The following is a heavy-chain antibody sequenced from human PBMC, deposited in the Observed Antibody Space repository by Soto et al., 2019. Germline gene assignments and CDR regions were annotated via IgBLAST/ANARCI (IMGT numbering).Heavy chain of an antibody. V-gene: IGHV4-59*01. J-gene: IGHJ4*02. CDR2: IYYSGTT. CDR3: ATLRPYYYDRCGSYYFDY. CDR1: GGSISSYY. Sequence: QVQLQESGPGLVKPSETLSLTCAVSGGSISSYYWSWIRQAPGKGLEWIGYIYYSGTTTYNPSLQSRVTISIDTSKNQFSLKLSSVTDADTAVYYCATLRPYYYDRCGSYYFDYWGQGILVTVSS. D-gene: IGHD3-22*01.